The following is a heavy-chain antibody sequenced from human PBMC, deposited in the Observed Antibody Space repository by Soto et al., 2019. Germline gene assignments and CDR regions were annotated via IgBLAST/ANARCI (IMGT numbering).Heavy chain of an antibody. Sequence: EVQLLESGGGLVQPGGSLRLSCAASGFTFSSYAMSWVRQAPGKGLEWVSAISGSGGSTYYADSVKGRFTISRDNSKNTLYLQMNSLRAEDTAVYYCAKEEDILTGYYPSPFDYWGQGTLVTVSS. J-gene: IGHJ4*02. CDR1: GFTFSSYA. CDR3: AKEEDILTGYYPSPFDY. D-gene: IGHD3-9*01. V-gene: IGHV3-23*01. CDR2: ISGSGGST.